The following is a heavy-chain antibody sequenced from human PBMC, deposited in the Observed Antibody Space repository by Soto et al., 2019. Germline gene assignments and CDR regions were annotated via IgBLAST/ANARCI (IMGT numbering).Heavy chain of an antibody. CDR2: IYSGGST. CDR3: ARDLGSPDDY. CDR1: GFTVNRRH. V-gene: IGHV3-53*01. D-gene: IGHD6-13*01. J-gene: IGHJ4*02. Sequence: GGSLRLSWAAFGFTVNRRHMSWVRQAPGEGLEWLSVIYSGGSTAYADSVKGRFTISRDNFKNTLYLQMNSLRVEDTAVYHCARDLGSPDDYWGQGTLVTVSS.